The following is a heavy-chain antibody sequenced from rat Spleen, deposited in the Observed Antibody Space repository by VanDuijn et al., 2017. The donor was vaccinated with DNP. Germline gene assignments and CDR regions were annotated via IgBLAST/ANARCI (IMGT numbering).Heavy chain of an antibody. J-gene: IGHJ3*01. D-gene: IGHD1-2*01. Sequence: QVQLKESGPGLVQTLQTLSLTCTDAGSSLTICTVHWIRKPPGKGLELMGVIWNTGGTRYNSALRSRLTITKDTSKSQVFLKMHSLQIEDTATYYCAGSPESSYIYLPWAYWGQGTLVTVSS. CDR3: AGSPESSYIYLPWAY. CDR1: GSSLTICT. V-gene: IGHV2-41*01. CDR2: IWNTGGT.